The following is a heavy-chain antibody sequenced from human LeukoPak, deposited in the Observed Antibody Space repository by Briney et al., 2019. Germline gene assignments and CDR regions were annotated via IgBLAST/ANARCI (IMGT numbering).Heavy chain of an antibody. D-gene: IGHD3-10*01. J-gene: IGHJ5*02. V-gene: IGHV1-69*05. Sequence: SVKVSCKASGYTFTSYGISWVRQAPGQGLEWMGRIIPIFGTANYAQKFQGRVTITTDESTSTAYMELSSLRSEDTAVYYCARDQRTGSGSYYQFDPWGQGTLVTVSS. CDR1: GYTFTSYG. CDR2: IIPIFGTA. CDR3: ARDQRTGSGSYYQFDP.